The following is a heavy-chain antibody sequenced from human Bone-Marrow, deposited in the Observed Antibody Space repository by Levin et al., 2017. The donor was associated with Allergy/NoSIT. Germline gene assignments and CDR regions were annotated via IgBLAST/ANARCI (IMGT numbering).Heavy chain of an antibody. CDR1: GFTFSIYS. CDR3: ARDRDYDVSTGYLAGVVRHYYYYGMDV. V-gene: IGHV3-48*04. CDR2: IGSGSSTI. D-gene: IGHD3-9*01. Sequence: PGGSLRLSCAASGFTFSIYSMNWVRQAPGKGLEWVSYIGSGSSTIYYADSVKGRFTVSRDNAKNSLYLQMNSLRVEDTAIYYCARDRDYDVSTGYLAGVVRHYYYYGMDVWGQGTTVTVSS. J-gene: IGHJ6*02.